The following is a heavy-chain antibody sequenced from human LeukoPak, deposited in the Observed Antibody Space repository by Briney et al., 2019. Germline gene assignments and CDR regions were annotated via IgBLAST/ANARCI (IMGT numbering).Heavy chain of an antibody. CDR3: TTNPRYCGGDCSYFDY. V-gene: IGHV3-15*01. CDR2: IQSKADGGTT. J-gene: IGHJ4*02. CDR1: GFTFSNVW. Sequence: GSLRLSCAASGFTFSNVWMSWVRQAPGKGLEWVGRIQSKADGGTTDYAAPVKGRFTISRDDSKNTLYLQMNSLKTEDTAVYYCTTNPRYCGGDCSYFDYWGQGTLVTVSS. D-gene: IGHD2-21*02.